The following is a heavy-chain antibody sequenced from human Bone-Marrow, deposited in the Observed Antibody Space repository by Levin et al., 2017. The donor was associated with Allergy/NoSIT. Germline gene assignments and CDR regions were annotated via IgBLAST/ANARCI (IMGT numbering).Heavy chain of an antibody. CDR3: GKLWKPRTKDCDY. Sequence: GGSLRLSCTASGFTFSSYAMTWVRQAPGKGLEWVSAISDNGDYIYYADSVKGRFTISRDNSKNTLYLQMNSLRAEDTAVYYCGKLWKPRTKDCDYWGQGTLVTV. CDR1: GFTFSSYA. V-gene: IGHV3-23*01. D-gene: IGHD1-1*01. CDR2: ISDNGDYI. J-gene: IGHJ4*02.